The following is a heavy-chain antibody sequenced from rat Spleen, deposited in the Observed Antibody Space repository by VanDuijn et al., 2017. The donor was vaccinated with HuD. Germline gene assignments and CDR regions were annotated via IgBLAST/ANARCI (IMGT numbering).Heavy chain of an antibody. J-gene: IGHJ2*01. CDR2: ITNTGGST. CDR1: GFTFDNYW. D-gene: IGHD1-1*01. CDR3: TRDDYYSAVFDY. Sequence: EVQLVESDGGLVQPGRSLKLSCVASGFTFDNYWMTWIRQAPGRGLEWVASITNTGGSTYYPDSVTGRFTISRDIAKSTLYLQMNSLRSEDTATYYCTRDDYYSAVFDYWGQGVMVTVSS. V-gene: IGHV5-31*01.